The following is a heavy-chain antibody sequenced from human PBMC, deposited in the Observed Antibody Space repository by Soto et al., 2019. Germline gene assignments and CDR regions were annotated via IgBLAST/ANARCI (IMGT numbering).Heavy chain of an antibody. CDR3: TKSADSAGWGVDF. D-gene: IGHD6-19*01. V-gene: IGHV3-48*02. CDR2: ISPGGDRI. J-gene: IGHJ4*02. Sequence: EVQLVESGGGLVQPGGSLRLSCVASGLIFDSYVMNWVGQAPGKGREWVSYISPGGDRIYYAESLKGRITISRDNARNSLSLQMNILSDEDTAVYYCTKSADSAGWGVDFWGQGTLVTVSS. CDR1: GLIFDSYV.